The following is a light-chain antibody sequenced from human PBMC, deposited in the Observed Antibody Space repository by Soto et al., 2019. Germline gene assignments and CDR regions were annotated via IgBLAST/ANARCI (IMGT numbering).Light chain of an antibody. CDR1: QSVSSSY. Sequence: PGERATLSCRSSQSVSSSYLAWYQQKPGQAPRLLIYGASSRATGIPDRFSGSGSGTDFTLTISRLEPEDFAVYYCQQYGSSRWTFGQGTKV. J-gene: IGKJ1*01. V-gene: IGKV3-20*01. CDR3: QQYGSSRWT. CDR2: GAS.